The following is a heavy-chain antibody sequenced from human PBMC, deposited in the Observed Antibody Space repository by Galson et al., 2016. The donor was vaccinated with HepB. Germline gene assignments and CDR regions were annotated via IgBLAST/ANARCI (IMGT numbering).Heavy chain of an antibody. J-gene: IGHJ6*02. V-gene: IGHV3-21*01. CDR3: AKDLGYGYGNYYYYDGMDV. D-gene: IGHD5-18*01. CDR1: GFAFSSYN. CDR2: ISSSNSHI. Sequence: SLRLSCAASGFAFSSYNMNWVRQAPGKGLEWVASISSSNSHIYYADSMKGRFTISRDNSKNTVYLQMNSLRAEDTAVYYCAKDLGYGYGNYYYYDGMDVWGQGTTVTVSS.